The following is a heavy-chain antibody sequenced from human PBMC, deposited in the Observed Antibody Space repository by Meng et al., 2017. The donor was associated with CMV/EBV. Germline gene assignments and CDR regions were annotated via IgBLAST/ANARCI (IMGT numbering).Heavy chain of an antibody. CDR1: GFTFSSYE. D-gene: IGHD3-3*01. CDR2: ISSSGSTI. Sequence: GESLKISCAASGFTFSSYEMNWLRPAPGKGLEWVSYISSSGSTIYYSDSVKGRFTISRDNAKNSLYLQMNSLRAEDTAVYYCARASYDFWSGYSPYYYYGMDVWGQGTTVTVSS. CDR3: ARASYDFWSGYSPYYYYGMDV. J-gene: IGHJ6*02. V-gene: IGHV3-48*03.